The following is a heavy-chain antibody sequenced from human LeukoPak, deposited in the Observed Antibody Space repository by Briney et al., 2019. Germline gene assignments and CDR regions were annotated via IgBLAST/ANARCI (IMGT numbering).Heavy chain of an antibody. CDR1: GYTFTSYG. CDR2: ISAYNGNT. CDR3: ARDSPDYYDSRSRDNWFDP. V-gene: IGHV1-18*01. D-gene: IGHD3-22*01. J-gene: IGHJ5*02. Sequence: ASVTVSCKASGYTFTSYGISWVRQAPGQGLEWMGWISAYNGNTNYAQKLQGRVTMTTDTSTSTAYMELRSLRSDDTAVYYCARDSPDYYDSRSRDNWFDPWGQGTLVTVSS.